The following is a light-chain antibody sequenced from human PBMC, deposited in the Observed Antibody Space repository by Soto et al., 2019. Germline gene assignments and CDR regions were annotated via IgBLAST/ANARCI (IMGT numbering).Light chain of an antibody. CDR3: QTWGTGIRV. CDR1: SGHCNYA. Sequence: QLVLTQSPSASASLGASVKLTGTLSSGHCNYAIAWHQQQPEKGPRYLMKVNSDGSHRKGDGIPDRFSGSSSGAQRYLTISSLQSEDEADYYCQTWGTGIRVFGTGTKLTVL. CDR2: VNSDGSH. V-gene: IGLV4-69*01. J-gene: IGLJ1*01.